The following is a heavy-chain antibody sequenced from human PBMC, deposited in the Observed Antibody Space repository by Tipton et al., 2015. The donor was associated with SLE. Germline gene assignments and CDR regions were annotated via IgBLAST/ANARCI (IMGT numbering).Heavy chain of an antibody. V-gene: IGHV4-59*01. CDR1: GGSISSYY. CDR2: IYYSGST. J-gene: IGHJ5*02. D-gene: IGHD1-26*01. Sequence: LRLSCTVSGGSISSYYWSWIRQPPGKGLEWIGYIYYSGSTNYNPSLKSRVTISVDTSKNQFSLKLSSVTAADTAVYYCARGERLWELVHWGQGTLVTVSS. CDR3: ARGERLWELVH.